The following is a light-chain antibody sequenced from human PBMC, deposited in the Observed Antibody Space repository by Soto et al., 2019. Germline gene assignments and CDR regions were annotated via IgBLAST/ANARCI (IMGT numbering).Light chain of an antibody. CDR3: QQSYSSPPT. CDR1: QSVSGC. V-gene: IGKV1-39*01. J-gene: IGKJ1*01. Sequence: LSPSVVDTVTVPCRASQSVSGCLAWYQQKPGEAPKLLIYAASALPRGVPSRFSGSRSGPDFTLTISSLQPEDFATYYCQQSYSSPPTFGHGTKVDIK. CDR2: AAS.